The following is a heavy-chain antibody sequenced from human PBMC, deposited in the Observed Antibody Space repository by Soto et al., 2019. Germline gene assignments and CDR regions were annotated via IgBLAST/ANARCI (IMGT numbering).Heavy chain of an antibody. V-gene: IGHV3-33*01. CDR1: GFTFSSYG. Sequence: QVQLVESGGGVVQPGRSLRLSCAASGFTFSSYGMHWVRQAPGKGLEGVAVIWYDGSNKYYADSVKGRFTISRDNSKNTLYLQMNSLRAEDTAVYYCARADDYGDYDYYYYGMDVWGQGTTVTVSS. CDR3: ARADDYGDYDYYYYGMDV. J-gene: IGHJ6*02. CDR2: IWYDGSNK. D-gene: IGHD4-17*01.